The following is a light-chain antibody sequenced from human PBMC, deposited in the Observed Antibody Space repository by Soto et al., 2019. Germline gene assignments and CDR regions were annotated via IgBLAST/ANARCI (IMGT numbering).Light chain of an antibody. CDR2: GAS. CDR1: QGVTSGY. CDR3: QQYGRSPYT. V-gene: IGKV3-20*01. J-gene: IGKJ2*01. Sequence: EIVLTQSPGTLSLSPGERATLSCRASQGVTSGYLAWYQQKPGQATRLLIHGASIRATGIAHRFSGSGSGTDFILTISRLEPEDFAVYYCQQYGRSPYTFGPGTKLEIK.